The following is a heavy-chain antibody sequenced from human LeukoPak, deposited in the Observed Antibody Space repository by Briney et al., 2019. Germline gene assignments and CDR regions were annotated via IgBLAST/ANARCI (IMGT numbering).Heavy chain of an antibody. D-gene: IGHD3-22*01. CDR2: ISGSGGST. CDR3: AKDRIANYYDSSGLFYSLFDS. V-gene: IGHV3-23*01. Sequence: GGSLRLSCAASGFTFSSYAMSWVRQAPGKGLEWVSAISGSGGSTYYADSVKGRFTISRDNSKNTLYLQMNSLRAEDTAVYYCAKDRIANYYDSSGLFYSLFDSWGQGTLVTVSS. J-gene: IGHJ5*01. CDR1: GFTFSSYA.